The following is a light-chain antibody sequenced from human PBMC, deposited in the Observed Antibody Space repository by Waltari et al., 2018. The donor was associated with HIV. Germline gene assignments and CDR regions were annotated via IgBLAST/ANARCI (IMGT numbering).Light chain of an antibody. CDR2: DDS. Sequence: SYVLTQPPSVSVAPGQTARINCGGNKIGSKSVHWYQQKTGQATVLVVYDDSDRPSGIPERFSGSNSGNTATLTISRVEAGDEADYYCQVWDSSSDHVVFGGGTKLTVL. CDR1: KIGSKS. CDR3: QVWDSSSDHVV. J-gene: IGLJ2*01. V-gene: IGLV3-21*02.